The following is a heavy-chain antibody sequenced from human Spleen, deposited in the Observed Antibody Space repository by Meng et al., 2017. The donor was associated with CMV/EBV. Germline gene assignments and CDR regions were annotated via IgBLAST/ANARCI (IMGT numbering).Heavy chain of an antibody. CDR1: GYSLIDYYY. CDR2: INPNSGGT. J-gene: IGHJ1*01. Sequence: ASVKVSCKASGYSLIDYYYMHWVRQAPGQGLEWMGWINPNSGGTNYGLKFQGRVTMTRDTSISTAYMELSRLRSDDTAVYYCARDVGDSWWLALRWGQGTLVTVSS. D-gene: IGHD2-21*01. CDR3: ARDVGDSWWLALR. V-gene: IGHV1-2*02.